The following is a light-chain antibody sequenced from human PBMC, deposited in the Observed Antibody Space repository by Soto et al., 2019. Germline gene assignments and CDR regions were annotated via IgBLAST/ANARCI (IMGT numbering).Light chain of an antibody. CDR2: EVS. CDR3: SSYAGSNNYV. Sequence: QSALTQHPSASGSPGQSVTISCTGTSSDFGVFNYVSWYQQHPGKAPKLMIYEVSKRPSGVPDRFSGSKSGNTASLTVSGLQAEDEADYYCSSYAGSNNYVFGTGTKLTVL. CDR1: SSDFGVFNY. J-gene: IGLJ1*01. V-gene: IGLV2-8*01.